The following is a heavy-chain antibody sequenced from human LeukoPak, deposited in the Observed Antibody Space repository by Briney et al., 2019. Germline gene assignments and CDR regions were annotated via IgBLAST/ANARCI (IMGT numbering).Heavy chain of an antibody. V-gene: IGHV1-69*13. CDR1: GGTFSSYA. CDR3: ARGYDYVWGSYRSGAFDI. J-gene: IGHJ3*02. CDR2: IIPIFGTA. D-gene: IGHD3-16*02. Sequence: ASVKVSCKASGGTFSSYAISWVRQAPGQGLEWMGGIIPIFGTANYAQRFQGRVTITADESTSTAYMELSSLRSEDTAVYYCARGYDYVWGSYRSGAFDIWGQGTMVTVSS.